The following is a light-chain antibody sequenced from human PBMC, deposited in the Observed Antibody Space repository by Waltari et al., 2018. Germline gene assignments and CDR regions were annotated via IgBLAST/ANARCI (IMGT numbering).Light chain of an antibody. CDR1: PIRPNI. V-gene: IGLV3-21*02. Sequence: SYVLTQPPSVSVAPGQTAPLPWGPNPIRPNIVDCYQKRPGQPPFRVVYHDSGRPSGVPESFSCSNSENTAILTITGVEAGDEADYYCQVWDSDRVVFGGGTKLTVL. CDR2: HDS. CDR3: QVWDSDRVV. J-gene: IGLJ2*01.